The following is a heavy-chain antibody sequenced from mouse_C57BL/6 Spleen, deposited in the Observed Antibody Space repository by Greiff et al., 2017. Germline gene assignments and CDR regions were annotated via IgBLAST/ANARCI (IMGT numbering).Heavy chain of an antibody. Sequence: VQRVESGPELVKPGASVKISCKASGYTFTDYYINWVKQRPGQGLEWIGWIFPGSGSTYYNEKFKGKATLTVDKSSSTAYMLLSSLTSEDSAVYFCARRDYGSSRYFDVWGTGTTVTGSS. J-gene: IGHJ1*03. V-gene: IGHV1-75*01. CDR2: IFPGSGST. CDR1: GYTFTDYY. D-gene: IGHD1-1*01. CDR3: ARRDYGSSRYFDV.